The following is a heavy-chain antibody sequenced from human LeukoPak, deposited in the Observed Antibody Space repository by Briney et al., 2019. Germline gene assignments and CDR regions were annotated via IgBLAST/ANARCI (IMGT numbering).Heavy chain of an antibody. Sequence: GASVKVSCMASGYTFTRYGINWVRQAPGQGLEWMGWISGYNGNTNYAQKLQGRVSMTTDTSTNTAYMELRSLRSDDTAVYYCARDLHMIVVVSDYGMDVWGQGTTVTVSS. CDR1: GYTFTRYG. CDR3: ARDLHMIVVVSDYGMDV. V-gene: IGHV1-18*01. J-gene: IGHJ6*02. D-gene: IGHD3-22*01. CDR2: ISGYNGNT.